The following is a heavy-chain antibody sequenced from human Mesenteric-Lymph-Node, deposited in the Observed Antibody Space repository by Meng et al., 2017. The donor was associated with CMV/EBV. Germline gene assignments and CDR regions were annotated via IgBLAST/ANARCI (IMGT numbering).Heavy chain of an antibody. J-gene: IGHJ4*02. CDR2: VHHSGTT. CDR1: GDSISNDTYY. V-gene: IGHV4-39*01. D-gene: IGHD3-22*01. CDR3: ARRGNYDSDYSEY. Sequence: QWQVQESGPGLVKPSETLSLSCIVPGDSISNDTYYWTWIRQPPGKGLEGIGSVHHSGTTYYNPSLKGRLTISVDTSANLFSLRLTTVTAADTATYYCARRGNYDSDYSEYWGQGTLVTVSS.